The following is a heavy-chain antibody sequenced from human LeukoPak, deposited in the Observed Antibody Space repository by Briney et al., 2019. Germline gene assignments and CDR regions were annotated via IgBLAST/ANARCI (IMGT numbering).Heavy chain of an antibody. CDR2: IIPIFGTA. J-gene: IGHJ4*02. D-gene: IGHD6-13*01. CDR1: GGTFSSYA. CDR3: ARDRYSSSWYDPEDY. V-gene: IGHV1-69*05. Sequence: ASVKVSCKASGGTFSSYAISWVRQAPGQGLEWMGGIIPIFGTANYAQKFQGRVTITTDESTSTAYMELSSLRSEGTAVYYCARDRYSSSWYDPEDYWGQGTLVTVSS.